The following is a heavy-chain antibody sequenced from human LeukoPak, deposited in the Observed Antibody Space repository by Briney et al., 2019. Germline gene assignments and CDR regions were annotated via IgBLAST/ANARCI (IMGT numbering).Heavy chain of an antibody. CDR1: GGSISRYH. CDR3: ARQDYTTGWYFLDQ. CDR2: IYSSGST. Sequence: SETLSLTCTVSGGSISRYHWSWVRQPPGKGLEWFGYIYSSGSTNYNPSLKSRVTISLDTSKNQFSLRLSSVTAADTAMYYCARQDYTTGWYFLDQWGQGTLVTVSS. V-gene: IGHV4-59*01. J-gene: IGHJ4*02. D-gene: IGHD6-19*01.